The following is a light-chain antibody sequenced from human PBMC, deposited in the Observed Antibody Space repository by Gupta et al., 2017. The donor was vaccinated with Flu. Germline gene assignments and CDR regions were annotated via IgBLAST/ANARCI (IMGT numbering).Light chain of an antibody. CDR2: DAS. CDR1: QSVSTY. CDR3: QQRSSWYT. Sequence: TLLLSPGDSATFSCRASQSVSTYLAWFQQKPGQAPRLLIYDASTRATGIPARFSGSGSGTDFTLTISSLEPEDFAVYYCQQRSSWYTFGQGTKLEIK. V-gene: IGKV3-11*01. J-gene: IGKJ2*01.